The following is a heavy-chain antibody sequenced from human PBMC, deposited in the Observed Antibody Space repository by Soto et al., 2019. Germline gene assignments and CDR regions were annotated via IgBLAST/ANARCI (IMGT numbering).Heavy chain of an antibody. V-gene: IGHV4-34*01. CDR2: INDSGNI. CDR3: ARGLILWFVELSRRGGDYYYMAV. Sequence: QVQLQQWGAGLLKPSETLSLTCAVYGGSFSGYQWTWIRQTPGKGLEWIGEINDSGNINYNPSLKSRVTILVDTAKKQISLKLSSVTAADTAVYYCARGLILWFVELSRRGGDYYYMAVWGKGTSVNVSS. CDR1: GGSFSGYQ. D-gene: IGHD3-10*01. J-gene: IGHJ6*03.